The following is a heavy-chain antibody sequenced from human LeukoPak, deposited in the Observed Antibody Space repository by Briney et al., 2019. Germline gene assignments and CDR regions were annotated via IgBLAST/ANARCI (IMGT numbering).Heavy chain of an antibody. CDR3: AKDLGWPQRAFDY. CDR2: ISGSGGST. CDR1: GFTFSNYA. V-gene: IGHV3-23*01. J-gene: IGHJ4*01. Sequence: PGGSLRPSCAASGFTFSNYAMSWVRQAPGKGLEWVSFISGSGGSTYYADSVKGRFTISRDNSKNTLYLQMNSLRAEDTALYYCAKDLGWPQRAFDYWGRGTLVTVSS. D-gene: IGHD2-15*01.